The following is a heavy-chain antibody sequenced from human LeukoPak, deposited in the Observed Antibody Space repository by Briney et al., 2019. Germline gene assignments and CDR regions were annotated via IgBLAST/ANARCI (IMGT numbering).Heavy chain of an antibody. CDR2: VNSDGSST. D-gene: IGHD5-24*01. V-gene: IGHV3-74*01. Sequence: GGSLRLSCAASGFTFSSYWMHWVRQAPGKGLVWVSRVNSDGSSTSYADSVKGRFTISRDNAKNTLYLQMNSLRAEDTAVYYCARDSREGYFDYWGQGTLVTVSS. CDR3: ARDSREGYFDY. CDR1: GFTFSSYW. J-gene: IGHJ4*02.